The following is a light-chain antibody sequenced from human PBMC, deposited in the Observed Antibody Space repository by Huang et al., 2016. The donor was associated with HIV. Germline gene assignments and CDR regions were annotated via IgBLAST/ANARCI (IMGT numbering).Light chain of an antibody. CDR1: QVIISY. J-gene: IGKJ1*01. CDR3: QQSHTIPWT. Sequence: DIQMTQSPSSLSASVGDRVTISCRASQVIISYLNWYQHNPGEAPRLLIYGASTLQTGVPSRFSGSGSGTYFTLTISSLRPEDFATYYCQQSHTIPWTFGQGTRV. CDR2: GAS. V-gene: IGKV1-39*01.